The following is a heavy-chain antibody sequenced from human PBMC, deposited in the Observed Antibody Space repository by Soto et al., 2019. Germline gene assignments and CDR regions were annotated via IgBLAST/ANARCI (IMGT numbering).Heavy chain of an antibody. CDR1: GYTFTSYA. Sequence: GASVKVSCKASGYTFTSYAMHWVRQAPGQRLEWMGWINAGNGNTKYSQKFQGRVTITRDTSASTAYMELSSLRSEDTAVYYCARGTPLTIFGVVIIDYWGQGTLVTVSS. CDR2: INAGNGNT. D-gene: IGHD3-3*01. CDR3: ARGTPLTIFGVVIIDY. J-gene: IGHJ4*02. V-gene: IGHV1-3*01.